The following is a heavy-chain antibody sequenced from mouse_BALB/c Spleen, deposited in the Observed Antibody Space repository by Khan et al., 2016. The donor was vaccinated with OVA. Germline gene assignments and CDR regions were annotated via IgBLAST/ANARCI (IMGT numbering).Heavy chain of an antibody. CDR1: GYTLTSYY. V-gene: IGHV1S56*01. Sequence: QIQLQQSGPELVRPGASVKMSCKASGYTLTSYYIHWVKQRPGQGLEWIGWIYPVDGSSKYNEKFKGKSTLTADKSSSTAYMLLSSLTSEDSAIYFCARGYYGYLDYWGQGTTLTVSS. CDR2: IYPVDGSS. CDR3: ARGYYGYLDY. D-gene: IGHD1-1*01. J-gene: IGHJ2*01.